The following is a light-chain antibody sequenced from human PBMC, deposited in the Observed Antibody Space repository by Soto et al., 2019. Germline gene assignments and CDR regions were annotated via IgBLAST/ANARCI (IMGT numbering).Light chain of an antibody. V-gene: IGKV3-15*01. J-gene: IGKJ1*01. CDR3: QQYNNWPRT. Sequence: EIVLTQSPATLSVSPGERATLSCRASQSVSTSLAWYQQKPGQAPRLLIYGASTRATDIPARFSGSGPGTEFTLTISSLQSEDFAVYSCQQYNNWPRTFGQGTKVEIK. CDR1: QSVSTS. CDR2: GAS.